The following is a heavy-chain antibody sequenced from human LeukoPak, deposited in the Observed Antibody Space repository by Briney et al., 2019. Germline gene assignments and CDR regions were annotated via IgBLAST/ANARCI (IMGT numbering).Heavy chain of an antibody. CDR1: GGSFSGYY. V-gene: IGHV4-34*01. CDR2: INHSGST. Sequence: PSETLSLTCAVYGGSFSGYYWSWIRQPPGKGLEWIGEINHSGSTNYNPSLKSRVTISVDTSKNQFSLKLSSVTAADTAVYYCERGGYCSSTSCYNFDYWGQGTLVTVSS. D-gene: IGHD2-2*02. CDR3: ERGGYCSSTSCYNFDY. J-gene: IGHJ4*02.